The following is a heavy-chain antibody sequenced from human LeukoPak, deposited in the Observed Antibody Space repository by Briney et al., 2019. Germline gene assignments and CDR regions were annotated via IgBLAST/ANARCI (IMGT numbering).Heavy chain of an antibody. CDR3: ARDSGESGAPVSFNWFDP. D-gene: IGHD3-10*01. V-gene: IGHV4-59*11. J-gene: IGHJ5*02. CDR1: GGSISSHY. Sequence: SETLSLTCTVSGGSISSHYWSWIRQPPGKGLEWIGYTHYSGSNYNPSLKSRVTMSVDTSKNQFSLKLSSLIAADTAVYYCARDSGESGAPVSFNWFDPWGQGTLVSVS. CDR2: THYSGS.